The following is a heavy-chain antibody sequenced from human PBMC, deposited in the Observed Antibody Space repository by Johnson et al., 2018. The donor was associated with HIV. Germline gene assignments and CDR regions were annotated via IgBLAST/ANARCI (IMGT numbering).Heavy chain of an antibody. Sequence: VQLVESGGGLIQSGGSLRLSCAASGFTVSSNYMSWVRQAPGKGLEWVSVIYSGGSTYYADSVKGRFTISRDNSKNTLYLQMNSLRAEDTAVYYCARGLGDSSGYTDAFDIWGQWTMVTVSS. CDR3: ARGLGDSSGYTDAFDI. V-gene: IGHV3-53*01. J-gene: IGHJ3*02. D-gene: IGHD3-22*01. CDR1: GFTVSSNY. CDR2: IYSGGST.